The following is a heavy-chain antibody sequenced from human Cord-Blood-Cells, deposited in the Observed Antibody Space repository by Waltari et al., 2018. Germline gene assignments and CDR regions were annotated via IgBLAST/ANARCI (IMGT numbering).Heavy chain of an antibody. D-gene: IGHD4-17*01. J-gene: IGHJ3*02. Sequence: QVQLVESGGGVVQPGGSLRLSCAASGFTFSSYGMHWVRQAPGKGLEWVAFIRYDGSNKYYADSVKGRFTISRDNSKNMLYLQMNSLRAEDTAVYYCAKMNLRAFDIWGQGTMVTVSS. CDR2: IRYDGSNK. CDR3: AKMNLRAFDI. CDR1: GFTFSSYG. V-gene: IGHV3-30*02.